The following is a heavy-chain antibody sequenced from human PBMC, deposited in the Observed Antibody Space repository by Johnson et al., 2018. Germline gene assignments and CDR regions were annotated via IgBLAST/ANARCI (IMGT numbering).Heavy chain of an antibody. CDR1: GFTFSRYG. J-gene: IGHJ3*02. D-gene: IGHD3-10*01. CDR3: ATDAGAAAFDI. CDR2: IWSDGRTK. V-gene: IGHV3-33*01. Sequence: QVQLVESGGGVVQPGRSLGLSCAASGFTFSRYGMHWVRQAPGKGLEWVAVIWSDGRTKAYPDSVKGRFTISRDNSNNMLYLQMNSLRAEDTAMFYCATDAGAAAFDIWGQGTMVTVSS.